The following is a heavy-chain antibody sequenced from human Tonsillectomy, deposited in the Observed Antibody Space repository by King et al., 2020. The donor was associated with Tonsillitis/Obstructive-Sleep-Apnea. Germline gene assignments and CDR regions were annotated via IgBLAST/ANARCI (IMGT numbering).Heavy chain of an antibody. CDR3: AKEPPVPTYDYGPGTNDGFDI. CDR1: GFTFSTYW. J-gene: IGHJ3*02. D-gene: IGHD3-10*01. CDR2: IKHDGSEK. V-gene: IGHV3-7*01. Sequence: VQLVESGGGLVQPGGSLRLSCAASGFTFSTYWMSWVRQTPGKGLEWVANIKHDGSEKYYVDSVKGRFTISRDNDTNSLYLQMNSLRAEDTAVYYCAKEPPVPTYDYGPGTNDGFDIWGQGTMVTVSS.